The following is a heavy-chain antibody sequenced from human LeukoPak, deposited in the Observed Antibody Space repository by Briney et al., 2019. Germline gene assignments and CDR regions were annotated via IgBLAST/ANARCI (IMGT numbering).Heavy chain of an antibody. Sequence: SGGSLRLSCAASGFTFSSYEMSWVRQAPGKGLEWVSYISSSATTIYYADSVEGRFTISRDNAKSSLFLQMNSMRAEDTAVYYCARSLGTTVTTVPGYWGQGTLVTVSS. D-gene: IGHD4-17*01. J-gene: IGHJ4*02. CDR1: GFTFSSYE. CDR2: ISSSATTI. CDR3: ARSLGTTVTTVPGY. V-gene: IGHV3-48*03.